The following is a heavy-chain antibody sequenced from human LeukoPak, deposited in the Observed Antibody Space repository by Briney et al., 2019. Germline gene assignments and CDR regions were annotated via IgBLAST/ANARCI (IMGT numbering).Heavy chain of an antibody. CDR1: GGSIISYY. V-gene: IGHV4-4*07. J-gene: IGHJ4*02. CDR3: ARGGSSWSPFDY. Sequence: SETLSLTCTVSGGSIISYYWSWIRQPAGKGLEGIGRIYTSGSTNYNPSLKSRVTMSVDTSKNQFSLKLSSVTAADTAVYYCARGGSSWSPFDYWGQGTLVTVSS. CDR2: IYTSGST. D-gene: IGHD6-13*01.